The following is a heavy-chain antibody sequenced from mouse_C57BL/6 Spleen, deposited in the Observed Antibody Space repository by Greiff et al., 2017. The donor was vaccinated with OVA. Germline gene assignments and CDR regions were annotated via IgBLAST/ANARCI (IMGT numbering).Heavy chain of an antibody. D-gene: IGHD1-1*01. CDR1: GYTFTSYW. Sequence: VQLQQPGAELVRPGSSVKLSCKASGYTFTSYWMHWVKQRPIQGLEWIGNIDPSDSETHYNQKFKDKATLTVDKSSSTAYMQLSSLTSEDSAVYYFATYGSSSPFAYWGQGTLVTVSA. V-gene: IGHV1-52*01. J-gene: IGHJ3*01. CDR2: IDPSDSET. CDR3: ATYGSSSPFAY.